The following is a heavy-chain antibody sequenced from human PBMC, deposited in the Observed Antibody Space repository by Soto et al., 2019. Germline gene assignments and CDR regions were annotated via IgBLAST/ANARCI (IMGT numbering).Heavy chain of an antibody. D-gene: IGHD2-21*02. V-gene: IGHV4-4*07. CDR1: GVSVRRYT. CDR3: ARDGMTTGDT. CDR2: VFSSVSA. J-gene: IGHJ4*02. Sequence: SETLSLTSLVYGVSVRRYTWSWVRQPAKKGLEWIGRVFSSVSATYHPSLKSRVSITMDTPENRISLKLDSVTAADAGVYYFARDGMTTGDTWGPGTAVTVSS.